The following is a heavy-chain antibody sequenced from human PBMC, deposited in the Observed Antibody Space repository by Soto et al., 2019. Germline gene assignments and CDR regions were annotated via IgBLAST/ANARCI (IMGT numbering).Heavy chain of an antibody. CDR1: GYPFSNYN. J-gene: IGHJ5*02. CDR2: INTGNGDT. D-gene: IGHD6-13*01. V-gene: IGHV1-3*04. Sequence: GASVKVSCKASGYPFSNYNIHWVRQAPGRGLEWMGWINTGNGDTRYSQKVQGRVSITSDQSANTAYMELSSLESEDTAVYYCARGSRQQRTPNWFDPWGQGTLVTVSS. CDR3: ARGSRQQRTPNWFDP.